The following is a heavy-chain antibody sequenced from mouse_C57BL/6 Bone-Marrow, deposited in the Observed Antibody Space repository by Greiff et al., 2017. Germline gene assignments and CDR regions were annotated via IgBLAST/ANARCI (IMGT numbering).Heavy chain of an antibody. CDR1: GYTFTSYW. V-gene: IGHV1-64*01. J-gene: IGHJ3*01. D-gene: IGHD2-3*01. CDR3: ARMGYDGYYLCFFAY. CDR2: IHPNSGST. Sequence: QVQLQQPGAELVKPGASVKLSCKASGYTFTSYWMHWVKQRPGQGLEWIGMIHPNSGSTNYNEKFKSKATLTVDNSSSTAFMPLCILTSDDSAVYYCARMGYDGYYLCFFAYWGPGTLVTVSA.